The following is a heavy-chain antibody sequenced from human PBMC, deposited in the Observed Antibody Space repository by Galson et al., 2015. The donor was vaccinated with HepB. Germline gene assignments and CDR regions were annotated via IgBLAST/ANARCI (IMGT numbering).Heavy chain of an antibody. CDR1: GFTFSGSA. J-gene: IGHJ4*02. V-gene: IGHV3-73*01. CDR3: VRSRDFSGYSSR. Sequence: SLRLSCAASGFTFSGSAIHWVRQASGKGPEWIGHIRSKATNYAALYVPSLQGRFTISRDDTKNMAYLHMRSLKTDDTAVYSCVRSRDFSGYSSRWGQGTLVTVSS. D-gene: IGHD6-13*01. CDR2: IRSKATNYAA.